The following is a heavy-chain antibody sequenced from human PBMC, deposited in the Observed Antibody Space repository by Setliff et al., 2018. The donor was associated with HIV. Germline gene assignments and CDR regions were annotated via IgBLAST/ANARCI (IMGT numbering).Heavy chain of an antibody. CDR1: GTSINSHY. D-gene: IGHD2-15*01. CDR2: IYYTGIP. J-gene: IGHJ5*02. V-gene: IGHV4-59*11. Sequence: SETLSLTCTVSGTSINSHYWSWIRQTPGKGLQWIGLIYYTGIPTYNPSLEGRITMSVDRSKNQFSLRLTSVTAADTAMYYCARVSRLHPFDPWGQGTRVT. CDR3: ARVSRLHPFDP.